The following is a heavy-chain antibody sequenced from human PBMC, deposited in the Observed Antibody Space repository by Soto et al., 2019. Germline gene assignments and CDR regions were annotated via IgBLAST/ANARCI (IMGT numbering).Heavy chain of an antibody. Sequence: ASVKVSCKASGYTFTSYGISWVRQAPGQGLEWMGWISAYNGNTNYAQKLQGRVTMTTDTSTSTAYMELRSLRSDDTAVYYCARAPPYYYDSSGYVIWGQGTLVTVSS. J-gene: IGHJ4*02. D-gene: IGHD3-22*01. CDR1: GYTFTSYG. V-gene: IGHV1-18*01. CDR3: ARAPPYYYDSSGYVI. CDR2: ISAYNGNT.